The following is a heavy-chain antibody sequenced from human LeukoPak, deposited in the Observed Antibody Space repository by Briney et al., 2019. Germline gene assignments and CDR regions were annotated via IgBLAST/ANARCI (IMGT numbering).Heavy chain of an antibody. D-gene: IGHD6-19*01. J-gene: IGHJ4*02. CDR1: GGSISSDY. Sequence: PSETLSLTCTVSGGSISSDYWSWIRQPPGKGLEWIGYIYYSGSTYYNPSLKSRVAISVDTSKNQFSLKLSSVTAADTAVYYCASWYSSGWYRDYWGQGTLVTVSS. CDR2: IYYSGST. V-gene: IGHV4-59*08. CDR3: ASWYSSGWYRDY.